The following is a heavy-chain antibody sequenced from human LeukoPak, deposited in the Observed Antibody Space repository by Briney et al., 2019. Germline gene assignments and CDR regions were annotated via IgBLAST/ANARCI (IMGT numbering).Heavy chain of an antibody. V-gene: IGHV4-34*01. CDR3: ARPIRGDYAFDI. D-gene: IGHD3-3*02. CDR1: GGSFSGYY. CDR2: INHSGST. Sequence: SETLSLTCAVYGGSFSGYYWSWIRQPPGKGLEWIGEINHSGSTNYNPSLKSRVTISVGTSKNQFSLKLGSVTAADTAVYYCARPIRGDYAFDIWGQGTMVTVSS. J-gene: IGHJ3*02.